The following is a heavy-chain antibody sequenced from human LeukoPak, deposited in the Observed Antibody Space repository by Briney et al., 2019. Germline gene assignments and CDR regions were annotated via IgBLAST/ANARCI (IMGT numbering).Heavy chain of an antibody. D-gene: IGHD3-3*01. V-gene: IGHV1-18*01. CDR3: ARDGGGLRYYDFWSGYYRLDY. CDR1: GYTFTSYG. J-gene: IGHJ4*02. Sequence: ALVKVSCKASGYTFTSYGISWVRQAPGQGLEWMGWISAYNGNTNYAQKLQGRVTMTTDTSTSTAYMELRSLRSDDTAVYYCARDGGGLRYYDFWSGYYRLDYWGQGTLVTVSS. CDR2: ISAYNGNT.